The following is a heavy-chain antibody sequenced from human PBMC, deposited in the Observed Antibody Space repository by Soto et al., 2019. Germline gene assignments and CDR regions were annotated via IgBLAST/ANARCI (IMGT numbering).Heavy chain of an antibody. V-gene: IGHV3-23*01. Sequence: PGGSLRLSCAASGFTFSSYAMSWVRQAPGKGLEWVSAISGSGGSTYYADSVKGRFTISRDNSKNTLYLQMNSLRAEDTAVYYCARVWGTTRYYYGMDVWGQGTTVTVSS. J-gene: IGHJ6*02. CDR3: ARVWGTTRYYYGMDV. D-gene: IGHD2-2*01. CDR2: ISGSGGST. CDR1: GFTFSSYA.